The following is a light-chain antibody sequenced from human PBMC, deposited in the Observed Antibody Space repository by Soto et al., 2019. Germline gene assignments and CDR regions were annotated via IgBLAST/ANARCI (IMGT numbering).Light chain of an antibody. V-gene: IGKV1-27*01. CDR2: AAS. CDR1: QGISNY. J-gene: IGKJ1*01. Sequence: DIQMTQSPSSLSASVGDRVTITCRASQGISNYLAWYQQKPGKVPKLLIYAASTLQSGVPSRFSGSGSGTDFTLTISSLQPEDVATYYCQKYNSAARATFGQGTKVEIK. CDR3: QKYNSAARAT.